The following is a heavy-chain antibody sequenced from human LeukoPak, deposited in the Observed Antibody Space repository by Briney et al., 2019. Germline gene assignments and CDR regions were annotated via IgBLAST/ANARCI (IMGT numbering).Heavy chain of an antibody. V-gene: IGHV4-31*03. Sequence: SETLSLTCTVSGGSISSGGYYWSWIRQHPGKGLEWIGYIYYSGSTYYNPSLTSRVTISVDTSKNQFSLKLSSVTAADTAVYYCARAGSGSPVNFDYWGQGTLVTVSS. CDR2: IYYSGST. CDR1: GGSISSGGYY. J-gene: IGHJ4*02. D-gene: IGHD3-10*01. CDR3: ARAGSGSPVNFDY.